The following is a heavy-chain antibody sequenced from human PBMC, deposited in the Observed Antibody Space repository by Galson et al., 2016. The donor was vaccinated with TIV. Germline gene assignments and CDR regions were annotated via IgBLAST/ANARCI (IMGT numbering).Heavy chain of an antibody. J-gene: IGHJ1*01. CDR1: GGSISHYY. Sequence: SETLSLTCTASGGSISHYYWSWIRQAPGKGLDWIGYIYYTGTTHYSPSLKSRVTISVDMSKNQFSLHLNSVTAADTAVYYCARTAYWSGYEDVWGQGTLVTVSS. CDR2: IYYTGTT. CDR3: ARTAYWSGYEDV. D-gene: IGHD3-3*01. V-gene: IGHV4-59*01.